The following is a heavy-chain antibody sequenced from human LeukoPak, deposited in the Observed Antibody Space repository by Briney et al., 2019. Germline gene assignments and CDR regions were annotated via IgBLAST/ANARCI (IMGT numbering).Heavy chain of an antibody. D-gene: IGHD2-8*02. J-gene: IGHJ3*02. CDR1: GFTFSSYA. CDR3: AKDTVLHEGAFDI. V-gene: IGHV3-23*01. Sequence: PGGSPRLSCAASGFTFSSYAMSWVRQAPGKGLEWVSAISGSGGSTYYADSVKGRFTISRDNSKNTLYLQMNSLRAEDTAVYYCAKDTVLHEGAFDIWGQGTMVTVSS. CDR2: ISGSGGST.